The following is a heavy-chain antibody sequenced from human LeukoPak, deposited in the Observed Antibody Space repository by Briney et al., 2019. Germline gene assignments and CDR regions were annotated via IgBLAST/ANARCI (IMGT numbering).Heavy chain of an antibody. Sequence: GRSLRLSCAASGFTFSNSAMNWVRQAPGRGLEWVSAIGGSGVTTYYADSVKGRFTISRDNSKNTLFLQMNSLRAEDTAVYYCAKTVTAAGTNFWGQGTLVTVSS. CDR3: AKTVTAAGTNF. V-gene: IGHV3-23*01. J-gene: IGHJ4*02. D-gene: IGHD6-13*01. CDR2: IGGSGVTT. CDR1: GFTFSNSA.